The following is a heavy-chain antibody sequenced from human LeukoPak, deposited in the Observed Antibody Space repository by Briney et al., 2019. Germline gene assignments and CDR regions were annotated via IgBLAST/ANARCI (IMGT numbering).Heavy chain of an antibody. CDR3: ARDPDGYYYGMDV. V-gene: IGHV1-2*04. CDR1: GYTFTGYY. J-gene: IGHJ6*02. CDR2: INPNSGGT. Sequence: GASVKVSCKVSGYTFTGYYMHWVRQAPGQGLEWMGWINPNSGGTNCAQKFQGWVTMTRDTSISTAYMELSRLRSDDTAVYYCARDPDGYYYGMDVWGQGTTVTVSS. D-gene: IGHD1-14*01.